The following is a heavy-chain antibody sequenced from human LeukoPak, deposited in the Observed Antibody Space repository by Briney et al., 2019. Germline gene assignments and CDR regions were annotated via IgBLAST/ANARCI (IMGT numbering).Heavy chain of an antibody. J-gene: IGHJ4*02. Sequence: GGSLRLSCATSGFTFTSVWMSWVRQAPGKGLEWVAVISYDGSSKHYADSVRGRFTISRDNSKNTLHLQMNSLRVEDTAVYHCAREVGGSSWYVHFDYWGQGTLVTVSS. V-gene: IGHV3-30*03. CDR1: GFTFTSVW. CDR3: AREVGGSSWYVHFDY. CDR2: ISYDGSSK. D-gene: IGHD6-13*01.